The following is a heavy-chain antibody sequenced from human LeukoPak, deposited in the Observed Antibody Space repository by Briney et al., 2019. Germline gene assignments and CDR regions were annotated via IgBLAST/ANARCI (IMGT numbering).Heavy chain of an antibody. J-gene: IGHJ4*02. Sequence: PSQTLFLTCPVSGGSISSGGYYWSWIRQHPGKGLEWIGEINHSGSTNYNPSLKSRVTISVDTSKNQFSLKLSSVTAADTAVYYCARTRVVSGIDYFDYWGQGTLVTVSS. V-gene: IGHV4-31*03. CDR1: GGSISSGGYY. CDR3: ARTRVVSGIDYFDY. CDR2: INHSGST. D-gene: IGHD4-23*01.